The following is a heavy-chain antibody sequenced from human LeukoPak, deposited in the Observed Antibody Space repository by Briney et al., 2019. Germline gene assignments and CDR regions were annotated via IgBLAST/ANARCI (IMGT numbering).Heavy chain of an antibody. CDR1: GFTGSNNY. CDR3: ARKLCSGDCSRYY. J-gene: IGHJ4*02. V-gene: IGHV3-53*01. CDR2: IYSGGGT. D-gene: IGHD2-21*02. Sequence: GGSLRLSCAASGFTGSNNYMNWVRQAPGKGLEWVSVIYSGGGTYYADSVKGRFTISRDNSKNTLYLQMNSLRAEDTAVYYCARKLCSGDCSRYYWGQGTLVTVSS.